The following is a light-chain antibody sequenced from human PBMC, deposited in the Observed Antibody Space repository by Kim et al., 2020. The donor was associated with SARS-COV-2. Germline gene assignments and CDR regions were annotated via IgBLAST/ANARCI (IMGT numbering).Light chain of an antibody. Sequence: APGKTATITCGGDEIGTKSVHWYQQKPGQAPVLVIYYDTDRPSGIPERFSASSSGNTATLTVSRVEAGDEADYYCQVWDSGSDQWVFGGGTQLTVL. J-gene: IGLJ3*02. CDR3: QVWDSGSDQWV. V-gene: IGLV3-21*04. CDR2: YDT. CDR1: EIGTKS.